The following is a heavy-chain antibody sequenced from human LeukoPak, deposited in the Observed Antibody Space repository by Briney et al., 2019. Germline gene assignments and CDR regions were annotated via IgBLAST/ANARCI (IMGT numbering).Heavy chain of an antibody. J-gene: IGHJ4*02. Sequence: SETLSLTCTVSSGSISTYYWSWIRQPPGKGLEWIGYIYYSGSTNYNPSLKSRVTISVDTSKNQFSLKLSSVTAADTAVYYRARVRPGYSFYFDYWGQGTLVTVSS. CDR2: IYYSGST. CDR1: SGSISTYY. D-gene: IGHD3-9*01. CDR3: ARVRPGYSFYFDY. V-gene: IGHV4-59*01.